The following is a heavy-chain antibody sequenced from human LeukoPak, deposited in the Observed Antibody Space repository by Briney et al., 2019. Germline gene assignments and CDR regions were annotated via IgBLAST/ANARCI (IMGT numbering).Heavy chain of an antibody. CDR1: GGSMSSYY. D-gene: IGHD3-10*01. V-gene: IGHV4-59*01. Sequence: PSETLSLTCTVSGGSMSSYYWNWIRQPPGKGLEWIGYIYNSGSTNNNPSLKSRVTISVDTSKKQFSLKLSSVTAADTAVYYCARETPYGSGSYPFDYWGQGILVTVSS. CDR2: IYNSGST. J-gene: IGHJ4*02. CDR3: ARETPYGSGSYPFDY.